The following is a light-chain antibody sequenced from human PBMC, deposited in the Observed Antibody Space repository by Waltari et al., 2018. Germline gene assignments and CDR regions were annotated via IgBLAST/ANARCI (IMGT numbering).Light chain of an antibody. Sequence: QPVLSQPRSSSASLGPSASLPCTLPTNPPAPSYHSFLYHPTPGSPPRYLICSHTDSAKNKGQGSGVPSRFSGSRDDSTNTAILLISGLQSEDEADYYCLVWPGPSVVFGGGTKLTVL. CDR3: LVWPGPSVV. CDR2: SHTDSAKNK. CDR1: TNPPAPSYH. J-gene: IGLJ2*01. V-gene: IGLV5-37*01.